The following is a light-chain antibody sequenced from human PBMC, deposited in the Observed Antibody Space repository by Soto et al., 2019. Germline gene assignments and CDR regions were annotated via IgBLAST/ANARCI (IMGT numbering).Light chain of an antibody. CDR2: DAS. CDR3: QQYNSYSPMYT. CDR1: QSIRSR. V-gene: IGKV1-5*01. J-gene: IGKJ2*01. Sequence: DIQMTQSPSTLSASVGDRVTITCRASQSIRSRLAWYQQKPGKAPKLLIYDASSLESGVPSRFSGSGSGTEFTLPSSSLQPDDFATYYCQQYNSYSPMYTFGQGTKLEIK.